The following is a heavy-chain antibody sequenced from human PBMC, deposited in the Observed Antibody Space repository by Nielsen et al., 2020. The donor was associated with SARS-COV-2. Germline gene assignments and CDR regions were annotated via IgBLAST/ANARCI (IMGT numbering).Heavy chain of an antibody. CDR1: GFTFGYYA. CDR3: TRDRTYYDFWSGYYLSYYYGMDV. CDR2: IRSKAYGGTT. Sequence: GESLKISCTSSGFTFGYYAMSWFRQAPGKGLEWVGFIRSKAYGGTTEYASSVKGRFTISRDDSKSIAYLQMNSLKTEDTAVYYCTRDRTYYDFWSGYYLSYYYGMDVWGQGTTVTVSS. D-gene: IGHD3-3*01. V-gene: IGHV3-49*03. J-gene: IGHJ6*02.